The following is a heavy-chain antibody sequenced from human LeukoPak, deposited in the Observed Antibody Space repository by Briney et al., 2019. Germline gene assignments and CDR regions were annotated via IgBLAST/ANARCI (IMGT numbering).Heavy chain of an antibody. CDR2: INPNSGGT. Sequence: ASVKVSCKASGYTFTGYYMHWVRQAPGQGLEWMGWINPNSGGTNYAQKFQGRVTMTRDTSISTAYMELSRLRSDDTAVYYCARGGDYYDSSGYYSYYYYMGVWGKGTTVTVSS. J-gene: IGHJ6*03. D-gene: IGHD3-22*01. CDR1: GYTFTGYY. CDR3: ARGGDYYDSSGYYSYYYYMGV. V-gene: IGHV1-2*02.